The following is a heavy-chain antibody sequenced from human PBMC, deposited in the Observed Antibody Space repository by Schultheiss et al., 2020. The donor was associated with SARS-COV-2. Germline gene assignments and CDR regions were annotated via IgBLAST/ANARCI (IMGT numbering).Heavy chain of an antibody. D-gene: IGHD6-6*01. Sequence: SETLSLTCAVSGGSISSSNWWSWVRQPPGKGLEWIGEIYHSGSTNYNPSLKSRVTISVDKSKNQFSLKLSSVTAADTAVYYCARYSSSFPGHNWFDPWGQGTLVTVSS. CDR1: GGSISSSNW. V-gene: IGHV4-4*02. J-gene: IGHJ5*02. CDR2: IYHSGST. CDR3: ARYSSSFPGHNWFDP.